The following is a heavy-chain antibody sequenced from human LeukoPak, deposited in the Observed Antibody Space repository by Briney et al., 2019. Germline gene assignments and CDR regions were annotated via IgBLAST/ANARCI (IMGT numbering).Heavy chain of an antibody. J-gene: IGHJ4*02. D-gene: IGHD3-22*01. Sequence: SVKVSCKASGGTFSSYAISWVRQAPGQGLEWMGRIIPIFGTANYAQKFQGRVTITTDESTSTAYMELSSLRSEDTAVYYCARPKAEYYYDSSGYFQFDYWGEGTLVTVSS. CDR3: ARPKAEYYYDSSGYFQFDY. CDR2: IIPIFGTA. V-gene: IGHV1-69*05. CDR1: GGTFSSYA.